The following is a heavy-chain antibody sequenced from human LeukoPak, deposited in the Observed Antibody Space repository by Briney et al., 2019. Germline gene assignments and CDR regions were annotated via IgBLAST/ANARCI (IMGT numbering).Heavy chain of an antibody. Sequence: GASVKVSCKASGGTFSSYAISWVRQAPGQGLEWMGGIIPIFGTANYAQKFQGRVTITADESTSTAYMELSSLRSEDTAVYYCASPRVVSDSIRNYYYYMDVWGKGTTVTISS. D-gene: IGHD2/OR15-2a*01. V-gene: IGHV1-69*13. CDR2: IIPIFGTA. J-gene: IGHJ6*03. CDR3: ASPRVVSDSIRNYYYYMDV. CDR1: GGTFSSYA.